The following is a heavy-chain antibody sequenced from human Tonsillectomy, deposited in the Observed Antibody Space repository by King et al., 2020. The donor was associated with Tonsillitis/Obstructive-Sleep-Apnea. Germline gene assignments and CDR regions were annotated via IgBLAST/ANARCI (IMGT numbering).Heavy chain of an antibody. Sequence: ITLKESGPTLVKRTHTLTLTCTFSGFSLTTSRVGVGWIRQPPGKALEWLALIFGDDNKRYSPALKIMLTITKDTSKNQVVLRMTNMDTVDTAKDYCAKHNYNVGSEWWGQGTLVTVSS. CDR3: AKHNYNVGSEW. V-gene: IGHV2-5*02. D-gene: IGHD3-10*02. CDR1: GFSLTTSRVG. J-gene: IGHJ4*02. CDR2: IFGDDNK.